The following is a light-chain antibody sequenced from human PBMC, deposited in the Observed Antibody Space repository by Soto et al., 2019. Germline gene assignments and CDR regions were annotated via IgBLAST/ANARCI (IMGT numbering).Light chain of an antibody. CDR2: EVS. V-gene: IGLV2-14*01. CDR3: SSYTSKNFYV. Sequence: QSVLTQPASVSGSPGHSITISCTGTSSDISDYNYVSWYQQHPGKAPKLMIYEVSDRPSGLSNRFSGSKSGNTASLTISRLQPEEEADSYCSSYTSKNFYVFGTGTKVTVL. CDR1: SSDISDYNY. J-gene: IGLJ1*01.